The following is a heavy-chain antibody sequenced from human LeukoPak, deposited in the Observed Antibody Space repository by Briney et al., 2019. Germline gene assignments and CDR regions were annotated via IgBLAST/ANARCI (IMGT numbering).Heavy chain of an antibody. J-gene: IGHJ4*02. CDR2: IKQDGSEK. CDR3: AREPIAAAIDY. D-gene: IGHD6-13*01. Sequence: GGSLRLSCAVSGFTFSSYWMSWVRQAPGKGLEWVANIKQDGSEKYYVDSVKGRFTISRENARNSLYLQMNSLRAEDTAVYYCAREPIAAAIDYWGQGTLVTVSS. V-gene: IGHV3-7*01. CDR1: GFTFSSYW.